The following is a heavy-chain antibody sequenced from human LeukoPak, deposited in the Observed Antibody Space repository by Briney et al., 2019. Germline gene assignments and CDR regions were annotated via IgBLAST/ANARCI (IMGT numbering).Heavy chain of an antibody. V-gene: IGHV3-64D*09. D-gene: IGHD3-10*01. J-gene: IGHJ5*02. CDR2: ISSDGDST. Sequence: PGGSLSLSCSASGFTFSSYAMHWVRQAPGKGLEYVSAISSDGDSTYNADSVKGRFTISRDNSKNALYLQMSSLRTEDTAVYYCVRSSASSGPNCFDPWGQGTLVTVSS. CDR3: VRSSASSGPNCFDP. CDR1: GFTFSSYA.